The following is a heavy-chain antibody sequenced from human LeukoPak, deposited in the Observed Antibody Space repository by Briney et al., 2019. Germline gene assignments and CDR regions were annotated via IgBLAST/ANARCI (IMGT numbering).Heavy chain of an antibody. CDR2: ISDSGSTI. D-gene: IGHD3-10*01. CDR3: ARDAPYGPDAFDL. CDR1: GFTFSSYEL. V-gene: IGHV3-48*03. J-gene: IGHJ3*01. Sequence: GGSLRLSCVASGFTFSSYELTFSNYELNWVRQAPGKGLEWLSYISDSGSTIHYADSVKGRLTISRDNAKNSLYLQMNSLRAEDTAVYYCARDAPYGPDAFDLWGQGTVVTVSS.